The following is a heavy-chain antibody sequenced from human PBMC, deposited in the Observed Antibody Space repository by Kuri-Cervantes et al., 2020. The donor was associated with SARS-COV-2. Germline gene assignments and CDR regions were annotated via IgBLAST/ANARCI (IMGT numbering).Heavy chain of an antibody. CDR1: GFTFSAYW. CDR2: ISRNDDTK. D-gene: IGHD1-7*01. V-gene: IGHV3-74*01. Sequence: GESLKISCEASGFTFSAYWMHWVRQAPGKGLAWVSRISRNDDTKKYADSVRGRFTISRDNTKNILYLQMNSLRAEDTAVYFCARGGTRNLDFWGQGTLVTVSS. J-gene: IGHJ4*02. CDR3: ARGGTRNLDF.